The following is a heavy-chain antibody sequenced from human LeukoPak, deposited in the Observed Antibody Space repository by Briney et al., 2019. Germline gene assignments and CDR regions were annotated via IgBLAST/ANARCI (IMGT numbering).Heavy chain of an antibody. J-gene: IGHJ4*02. CDR2: IIPIFGTA. V-gene: IGHV1-69*13. CDR3: ASPGGFGESPSVNY. D-gene: IGHD3-10*01. CDR1: GGTFSSYA. Sequence: ASVKVSCKASGGTFSSYAISWVRQAPGQGLEWMGGIIPIFGTANYAQKFQGRVTITADESTSTAYMELSSLRSEDTAVYYCASPGGFGESPSVNYWGQGTLVTVSS.